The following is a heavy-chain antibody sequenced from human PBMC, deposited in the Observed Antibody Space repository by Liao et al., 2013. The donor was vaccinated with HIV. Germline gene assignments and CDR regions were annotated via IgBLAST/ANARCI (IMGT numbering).Heavy chain of an antibody. J-gene: IGHJ6*03. V-gene: IGHV4-4*07. CDR3: ARGWGNGDRGHYYYYYMDV. CDR1: GGSIGSYY. D-gene: IGHD4-17*01. Sequence: QVQLQESGPGLVKPSETLSLTCTVSGGSIGSYYWSWMRQPAGKGLEWIGRVYTSGSTEYNPSLKSRVTMSVDTSKNQFSLKLSSVTAADTAVYYCARGWGNGDRGHYYYYYMDVWGKGTTVTVSS. CDR2: VYTSGST.